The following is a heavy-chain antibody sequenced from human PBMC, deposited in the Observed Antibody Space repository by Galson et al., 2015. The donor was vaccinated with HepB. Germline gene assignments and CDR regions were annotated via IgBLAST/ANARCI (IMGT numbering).Heavy chain of an antibody. Sequence: SLRLSCAASGFTLSGYAMHWVRQAPGKGLDWVAVISSDGSYKSYADSVKGRFTISRDNSKNTVYLQMNRLRGEDTALYHCARTAAVAGTRGTRGHFDYWGQGTLVTVSS. CDR1: GFTLSGYA. J-gene: IGHJ4*02. V-gene: IGHV3-30*04. D-gene: IGHD6-19*01. CDR3: ARTAAVAGTRGTRGHFDY. CDR2: ISSDGSYK.